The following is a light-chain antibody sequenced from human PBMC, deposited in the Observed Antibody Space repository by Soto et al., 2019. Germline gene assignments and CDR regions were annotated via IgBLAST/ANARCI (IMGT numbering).Light chain of an antibody. Sequence: EIVLTQSPGTLSLSPGERATLSCRASQSVSNNYLAWYQQKPGQAPRLLIYGASTRATGVPARFSGSGSGTDFTLTSSSLPSEDFPIDYRQQYNNCPRTFGHGTKVDIK. V-gene: IGKV3-15*01. CDR1: QSVSNN. J-gene: IGKJ1*01. CDR3: QQYNNCPRT. CDR2: GAS.